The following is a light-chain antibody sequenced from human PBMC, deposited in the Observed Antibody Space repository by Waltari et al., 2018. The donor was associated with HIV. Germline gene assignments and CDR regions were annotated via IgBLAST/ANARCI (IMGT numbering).Light chain of an antibody. Sequence: SSEFTQAPVASVALGQTVRIPCQGDSLQTYSVTCYQHKSGQAPLLLIYGKNNRPSGIPARFSGSTSGSTAALIITGAQADDEADYYCQSRNTHNNHVIFGGGTTLTVL. CDR1: SLQTYS. V-gene: IGLV3-19*01. CDR3: QSRNTHNNHVI. J-gene: IGLJ2*01. CDR2: GKN.